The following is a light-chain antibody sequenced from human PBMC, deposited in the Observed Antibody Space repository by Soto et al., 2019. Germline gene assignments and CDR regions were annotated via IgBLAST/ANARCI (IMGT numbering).Light chain of an antibody. CDR3: QQSYSTPPT. CDR1: QSISSY. CDR2: AAS. J-gene: IGKJ1*01. V-gene: IGKV1-39*01. Sequence: DVHMTQSSSSISASVGYRVTITCRASQSISSYLNWYQQKQGKAPKLLIYAASSLQSGVPSRFSGSGSGTDFNLTISSLQTEDFATYYCQQSYSTPPTFGQGTKVDIK.